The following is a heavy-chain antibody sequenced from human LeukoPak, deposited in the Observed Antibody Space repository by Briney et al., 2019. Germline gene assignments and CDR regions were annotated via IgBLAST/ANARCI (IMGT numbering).Heavy chain of an antibody. CDR2: IDYSAST. Sequence: SQALSLTCTVSGGSISTGGVYWNWIRQHPGKGLEWIGYIDYSASTYYNPSLKSRVNISVDTSKNQFSLTLRSVTAADTAVYYCARTTSNWFDPWGHGSLVTVSS. CDR3: ARTTSNWFDP. J-gene: IGHJ5*02. D-gene: IGHD1-1*01. CDR1: GGSISTGGVY. V-gene: IGHV4-31*03.